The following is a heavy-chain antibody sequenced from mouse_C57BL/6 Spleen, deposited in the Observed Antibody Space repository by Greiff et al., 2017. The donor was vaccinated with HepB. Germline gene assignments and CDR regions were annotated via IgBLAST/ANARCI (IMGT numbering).Heavy chain of an antibody. V-gene: IGHV5-9-1*02. Sequence: EVMLVESGEGLVKPGGSLKLSCAASGFTFSSYAMSWVRQTPEKRLEWVAYISSGGDYIYYADTVKGRFTISRDNARNTLYLQMSSLKSEDTAMYYCTRDCHYGNYFDYWGQGTTLTVSS. J-gene: IGHJ2*01. D-gene: IGHD2-1*01. CDR2: ISSGGDYI. CDR3: TRDCHYGNYFDY. CDR1: GFTFSSYA.